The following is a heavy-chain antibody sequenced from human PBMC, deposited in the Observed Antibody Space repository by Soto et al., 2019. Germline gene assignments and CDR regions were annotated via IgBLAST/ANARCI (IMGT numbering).Heavy chain of an antibody. CDR2: INAGNGNT. CDR3: ARVPSPRGGVILYFDY. J-gene: IGHJ4*02. CDR1: GYTFTSYA. V-gene: IGHV1-3*01. D-gene: IGHD3-16*01. Sequence: ASVKVSCKASGYTFTSYAMHWVRQAPGQRLEWMGWINAGNGNTKYSQKFQGRVTITADESTSTAYMELSSLRSEDTAVYYCARVPSPRGGVILYFDYWGQGTLVTVSS.